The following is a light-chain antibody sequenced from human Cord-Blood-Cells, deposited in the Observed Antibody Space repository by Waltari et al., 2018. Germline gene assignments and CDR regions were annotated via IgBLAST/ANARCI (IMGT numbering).Light chain of an antibody. CDR3: SSYAGSTYWV. CDR2: EVS. J-gene: IGLJ3*02. CDR1: SSDVGGYNY. Sequence: QSALTQPPSASGSPGQSVTISCTGTSSDVGGYNYVSWYQQHPGKAPNLMIYEVSKRPSGVPDRFSGSKSGNTASLTVSGLQAEDEADYYCSSYAGSTYWVFGGGTKLTVL. V-gene: IGLV2-8*01.